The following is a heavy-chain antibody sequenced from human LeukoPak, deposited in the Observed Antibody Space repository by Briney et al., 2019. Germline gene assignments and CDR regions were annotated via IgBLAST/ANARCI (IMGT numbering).Heavy chain of an antibody. CDR2: IYYSGST. V-gene: IGHV4-31*03. D-gene: IGHD3-22*01. J-gene: IGHJ4*02. Sequence: PSQTLSLTCTVSGGSISSGGYYWSWIRQHPGKGLEWIGYIYYSGSTYYNPSLKSRVTISVDTSKNQFSLKLSSVTAADTAVYYCARDDYSSGYVDYWGQGTLVTVSS. CDR3: ARDDYSSGYVDY. CDR1: GGSISSGGYY.